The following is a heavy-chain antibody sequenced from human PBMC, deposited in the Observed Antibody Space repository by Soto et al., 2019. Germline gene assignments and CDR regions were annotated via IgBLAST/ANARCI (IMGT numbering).Heavy chain of an antibody. CDR3: ARDWGFDY. V-gene: IGHV3-21*01. Sequence: EVQLVESGGGLVQPGGSLRLSCAASGFTFSSYSMNWVRQAPGKGLVWVSSISGRSDYIYYADSVKGRFTISRDNAKNSLYLQMNSLRAEDTAVYYCARDWGFDYWGQGTLATVSS. D-gene: IGHD3-16*01. J-gene: IGHJ4*02. CDR1: GFTFSSYS. CDR2: ISGRSDYI.